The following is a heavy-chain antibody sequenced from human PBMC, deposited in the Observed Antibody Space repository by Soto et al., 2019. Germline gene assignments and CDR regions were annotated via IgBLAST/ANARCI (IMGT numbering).Heavy chain of an antibody. CDR1: GFTFSAYS. Sequence: PGGSLRLSCAASGFTFSAYSMNWVRQAPGKGLEWVSYIRSSDNAIYYADSVKGRFTVSRDDAENSLFLQMNSLRAEDTAVYYCARDQDFAFDYWGQGTLVTAPQ. CDR2: IRSSDNAI. J-gene: IGHJ4*02. V-gene: IGHV3-48*01. CDR3: ARDQDFAFDY.